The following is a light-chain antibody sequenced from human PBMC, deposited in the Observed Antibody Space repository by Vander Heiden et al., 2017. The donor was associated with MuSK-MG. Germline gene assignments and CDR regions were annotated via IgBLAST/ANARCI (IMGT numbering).Light chain of an antibody. CDR1: QSISSW. CDR3: QQYKSYRYT. CDR2: DAS. V-gene: IGKV1-5*01. J-gene: IGKJ2*01. Sequence: DIQMTQSPSTLSASVGDRVTITCRASQSISSWLAWYQQTPGKAPKLLIYDASSLESGVPSRFSGSGSGTEFTLTISSLKPDDFATYYCQQYKSYRYTFGQGTKLEIK.